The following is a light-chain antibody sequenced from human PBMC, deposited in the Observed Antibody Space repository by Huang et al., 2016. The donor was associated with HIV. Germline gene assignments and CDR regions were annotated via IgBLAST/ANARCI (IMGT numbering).Light chain of an antibody. CDR3: QKYDSAPRT. J-gene: IGKJ1*01. CDR2: GAS. Sequence: DIEMTQSPPSLSASIGDRVTLTCRASHDISTFLALYQQKPGSPPKLLIYGASIVQSGVPSRFSGSVSGTDFTLTINSLQPEDVANYYCQKYDSAPRTFGQGTKVEVK. CDR1: HDISTF. V-gene: IGKV1-27*01.